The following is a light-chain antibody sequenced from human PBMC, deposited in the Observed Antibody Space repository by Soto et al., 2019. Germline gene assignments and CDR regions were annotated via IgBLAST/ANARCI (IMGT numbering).Light chain of an antibody. CDR2: GAS. Sequence: IVMTQSPATLSVSPGQRATLSCRASQSVSTNLAWYQQKPGQAPRLLIYGASTRATGIPARFSGSGSGTEFTLTISGLQSDDFAVYYCQQYSNGPPWTFGQGTRVDFK. J-gene: IGKJ1*01. CDR3: QQYSNGPPWT. V-gene: IGKV3D-15*01. CDR1: QSVSTN.